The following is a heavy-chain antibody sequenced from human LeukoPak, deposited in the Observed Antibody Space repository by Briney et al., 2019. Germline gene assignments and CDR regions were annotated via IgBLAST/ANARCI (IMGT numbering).Heavy chain of an antibody. Sequence: GASVKVSCKASGGTFSSYAISWVRQAPGQGLEWMGRIIPILDIANYAQKFQGRVTITADKSTSTAYMELSSLRSEDTAVYYCASVPSSHAFDIWGQGTMVTVSS. J-gene: IGHJ3*02. CDR2: IIPILDIA. CDR3: ASVPSSHAFDI. D-gene: IGHD6-6*01. V-gene: IGHV1-69*04. CDR1: GGTFSSYA.